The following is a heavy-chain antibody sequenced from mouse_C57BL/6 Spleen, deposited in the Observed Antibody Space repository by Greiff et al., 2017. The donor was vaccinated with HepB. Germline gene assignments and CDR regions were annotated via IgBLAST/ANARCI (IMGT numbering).Heavy chain of an antibody. V-gene: IGHV5-4*01. Sequence: EVKLMESGGGLVKPGGSLKLSCAASGFTFSSYAMSWVRQTPEKRLEWVATISDGGSYTYYPDNVKGRFTISRDNAKNNLYLQMSHLKSEDTAMYYCAREGYYDYDLAWFAYWGQGTLVTVSA. CDR3: AREGYYDYDLAWFAY. D-gene: IGHD2-4*01. CDR1: GFTFSSYA. J-gene: IGHJ3*01. CDR2: ISDGGSYT.